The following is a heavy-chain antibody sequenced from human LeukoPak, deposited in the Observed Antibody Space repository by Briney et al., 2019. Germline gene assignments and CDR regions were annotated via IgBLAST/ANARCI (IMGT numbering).Heavy chain of an antibody. V-gene: IGHV3-7*01. CDR1: GLTFNSYW. D-gene: IGHD6-19*01. CDR3: ARSGLAVAGTSYY. CDR2: IKQGGSEK. Sequence: PGGSLRLSCAASGLTFNSYWMSWVRQAPGKGLEWVATIKQGGSEKYYVDSVKGRFAISRDNAKNSLYLQMSSLRAEDTAVYYCARSGLAVAGTSYYWGQGTLVTVSS. J-gene: IGHJ4*02.